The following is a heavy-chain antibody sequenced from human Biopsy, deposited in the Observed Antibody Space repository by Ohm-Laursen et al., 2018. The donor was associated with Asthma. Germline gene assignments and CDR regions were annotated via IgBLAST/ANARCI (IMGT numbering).Heavy chain of an antibody. J-gene: IGHJ4*02. D-gene: IGHD3-10*01. Sequence: SETLSLTCTVSGGSISSGGYYWSWIRQHPGKGLEWIGYINYSGSTFYNPSLKSRVTISVDTSKNQFSLKLSSVTAADTAVYYCARERAGYYGSGSYLGYWGQGTLVTVSS. CDR2: INYSGST. CDR1: GGSISSGGYY. V-gene: IGHV4-61*08. CDR3: ARERAGYYGSGSYLGY.